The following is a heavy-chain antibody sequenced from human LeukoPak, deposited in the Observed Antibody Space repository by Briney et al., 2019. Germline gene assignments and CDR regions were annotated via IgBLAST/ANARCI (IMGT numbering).Heavy chain of an antibody. V-gene: IGHV1-69*05. J-gene: IGHJ3*02. CDR2: IIPIFGTA. Sequence: SVKVSCKASGGTFSSYAISWVRQAPGQGLEWMGGIIPIFGTANYAQKFQGRVTITTDESTSTAYMELSSLRSDDTAVYYCARDRQVAFDIWGQGTMVTVSS. CDR1: GGTFSSYA. CDR3: ARDRQVAFDI.